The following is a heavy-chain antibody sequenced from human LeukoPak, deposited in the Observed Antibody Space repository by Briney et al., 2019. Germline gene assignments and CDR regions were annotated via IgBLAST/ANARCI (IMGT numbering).Heavy chain of an antibody. D-gene: IGHD3-22*01. CDR3: AREPFRVHYYYDSSGYPVQKHDAFDI. J-gene: IGHJ3*02. V-gene: IGHV7-4-1*02. Sequence: ASVKVSCKASGYTFTSYAVNWVRQAPGQGLEWMGWINTNTGNPTYAQGFTGRFVFSLDTSVSTAYLQISSLKAEDTAVYYCAREPFRVHYYYDSSGYPVQKHDAFDIWGQGTMVTVSS. CDR1: GYTFTSYA. CDR2: INTNTGNP.